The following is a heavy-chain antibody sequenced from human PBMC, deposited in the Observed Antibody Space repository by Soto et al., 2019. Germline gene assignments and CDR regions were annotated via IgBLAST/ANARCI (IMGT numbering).Heavy chain of an antibody. D-gene: IGHD3-9*01. CDR3: ARGDILTGPSHPFDY. CDR2: INPNSGDR. Sequence: QVQLLQSGAEVKKPGASVRVSCKAYGYTFTDYYMHWVRQAPGQGLEWMGWINPNSGDRRYAQKFQVRVPMTRDTSINTAYMEMSSLRSDDTAVYYCARGDILTGPSHPFDYWGQGTLVTVSS. V-gene: IGHV1-2*02. CDR1: GYTFTDYY. J-gene: IGHJ4*02.